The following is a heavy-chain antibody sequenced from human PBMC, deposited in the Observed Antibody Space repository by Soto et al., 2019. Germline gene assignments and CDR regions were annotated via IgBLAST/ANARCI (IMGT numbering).Heavy chain of an antibody. CDR3: AKDKGLVWFGELKMRDSYYMDV. Sequence: EVQLVESGGGLVQPGRSLRLSCAASGFTFDDYAMHWVRQAPGKGLEWVSGISWNSGSIGYADSVKGRFTISRDNAKNSLYLQMNSLRAEDTALYYCAKDKGLVWFGELKMRDSYYMDVWGKGTTVTVSS. CDR2: ISWNSGSI. J-gene: IGHJ6*03. CDR1: GFTFDDYA. D-gene: IGHD3-10*01. V-gene: IGHV3-9*01.